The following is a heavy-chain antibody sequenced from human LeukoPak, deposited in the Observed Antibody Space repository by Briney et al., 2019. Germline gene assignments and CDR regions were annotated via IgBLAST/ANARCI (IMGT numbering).Heavy chain of an antibody. Sequence: ASVKVSCKTSGYSFTDYYMHWVRQAPGQGPEWMGWINPNSGGTSSAQKFQGRVTMTRDTSITTVYMGVSWLTSDDTAIYYCARADRLHGGPYLIGPWGQGTLVTVSS. CDR1: GYSFTDYY. J-gene: IGHJ5*02. D-gene: IGHD2-21*01. CDR2: INPNSGGT. CDR3: ARADRLHGGPYLIGP. V-gene: IGHV1-2*02.